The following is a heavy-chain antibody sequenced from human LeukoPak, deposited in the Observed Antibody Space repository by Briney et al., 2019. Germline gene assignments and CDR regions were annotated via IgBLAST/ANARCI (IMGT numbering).Heavy chain of an antibody. CDR1: GGTFSSYT. CDR3: VRDGGVYDSSGYYLDY. J-gene: IGHJ4*02. V-gene: IGHV1-69*04. CDR2: IIPILGIA. Sequence: ASVKVSCKASGGTFSSYTISWVRQAPGQGLEWMGRIIPILGIANYAQKFQGRVTITADKSTSTAYMELSSLRSEDTAVYYCVRDGGVYDSSGYYLDYWGQGTLVTVSS. D-gene: IGHD3-22*01.